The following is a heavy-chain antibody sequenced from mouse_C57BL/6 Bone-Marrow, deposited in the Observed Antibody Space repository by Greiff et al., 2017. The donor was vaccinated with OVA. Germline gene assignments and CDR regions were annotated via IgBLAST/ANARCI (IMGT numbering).Heavy chain of an antibody. D-gene: IGHD4-1*01. CDR1: GFTFSSYG. Sequence: EVMLVESGGDLVKPGGSLKLSCAASGFTFSSYGMSWVRQTPDKRLEWVATISSGGSYTYYPDSGKGRFTISRDNAKNTLYLQMSSLKSEDTAMYYCARQLGRNYFDYWGQGTTLTVSS. V-gene: IGHV5-6*01. J-gene: IGHJ2*01. CDR2: ISSGGSYT. CDR3: ARQLGRNYFDY.